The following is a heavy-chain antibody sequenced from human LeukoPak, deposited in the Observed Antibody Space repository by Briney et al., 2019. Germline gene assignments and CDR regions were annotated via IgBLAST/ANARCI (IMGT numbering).Heavy chain of an antibody. D-gene: IGHD3-3*01. CDR1: GDSISNYY. J-gene: IGHJ5*02. V-gene: IGHV4-59*01. CDR3: ARNYDFWSGYRYPYWFDP. CDR2: IYYSGST. Sequence: SETLSLTCTVSGDSISNYYWSWIRHPPGEGLEWIGYIYYSGSTNYIPSLKSRVTISVETSKNQFSLKLSSVTAADTAVYYCARNYDFWSGYRYPYWFDPWGEGALVTVSS.